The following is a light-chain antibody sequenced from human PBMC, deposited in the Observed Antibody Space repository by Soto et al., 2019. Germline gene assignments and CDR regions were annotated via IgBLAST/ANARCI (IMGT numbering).Light chain of an antibody. CDR3: CSYAGSSTLYV. CDR2: DVT. V-gene: IGLV2-11*01. J-gene: IGLJ1*01. CDR1: SSDVGHYSY. Sequence: QSVLTQPPSVSGSPGQSVTISCTGTSSDVGHYSYVSWYQQHPGKGPKLVIYDVTKRPSGVPDRFSGSKSGNTASLTISGLPAEDEADYYCCSYAGSSTLYVFGTGTKVTVL.